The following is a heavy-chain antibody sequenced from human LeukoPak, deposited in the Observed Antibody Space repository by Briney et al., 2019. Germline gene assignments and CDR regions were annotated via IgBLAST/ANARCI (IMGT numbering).Heavy chain of an antibody. J-gene: IGHJ4*02. CDR3: AREDLSPDSTIDY. Sequence: SETLSLTCAVYGGSFSGYYWSWIRQPPGKGLEWIGYIYYSGSTYYNPSLKSRVTISVDTSKNQFSLKLCSVTAADTAVYYCAREDLSPDSTIDYWGQGTLVTVSS. D-gene: IGHD1-14*01. CDR2: IYYSGST. V-gene: IGHV4-30-4*01. CDR1: GGSFSGYY.